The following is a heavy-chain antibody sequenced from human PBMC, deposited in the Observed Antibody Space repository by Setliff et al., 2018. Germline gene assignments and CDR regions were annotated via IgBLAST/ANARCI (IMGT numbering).Heavy chain of an antibody. CDR2: IKQDGSEK. V-gene: IGHV3-7*01. Sequence: PGGSLRLSCAASGFPFNIYWMSWVRQAPGKGLEWVANIKQDGSEKYYVDSVGGRFTVSRDNAQNTLYLQMNSLRAEDTAVYYCARGPWKHSAYYYYYYMDVWGKGTTVTVSS. J-gene: IGHJ6*03. D-gene: IGHD1-1*01. CDR1: GFPFNIYW. CDR3: ARGPWKHSAYYYYYYMDV.